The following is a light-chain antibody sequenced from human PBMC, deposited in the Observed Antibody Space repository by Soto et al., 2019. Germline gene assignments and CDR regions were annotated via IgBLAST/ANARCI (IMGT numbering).Light chain of an antibody. Sequence: DIQMTQSPSTLSASVGDRVTITCRASQSISSWLAWCQQKPGKAPKLLIYDASNLESGVPSRFSGSRSGTEFTLTISSLQPDDFETYYCQQYNSYQINFGKGTRREI. V-gene: IGKV1-5*01. CDR3: QQYNSYQIN. J-gene: IGKJ5*01. CDR2: DAS. CDR1: QSISSW.